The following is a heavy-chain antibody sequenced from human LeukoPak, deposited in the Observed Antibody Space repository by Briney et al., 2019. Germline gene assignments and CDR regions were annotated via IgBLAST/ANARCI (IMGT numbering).Heavy chain of an antibody. CDR3: AREELWFGDLNY. CDR1: GFTVSSYY. Sequence: PGGSLRLSCAASGFTVSSYYMTWVRQAPGKGLEWVSVMYSGGSTYYADSVKGRVAISRDNSQNTVFLQMNSVRVEDTAVYYCAREELWFGDLNYWGQGTLVTVSS. CDR2: MYSGGST. D-gene: IGHD3-10*01. J-gene: IGHJ4*02. V-gene: IGHV3-66*01.